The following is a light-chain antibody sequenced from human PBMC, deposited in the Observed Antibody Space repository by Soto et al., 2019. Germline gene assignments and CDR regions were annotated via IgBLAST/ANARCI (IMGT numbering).Light chain of an antibody. J-gene: IGLJ1*01. CDR2: RNN. Sequence: QTVLTPPPSASGTPGQRVTISCSGSSSNIGSNYVYWYQQLPGTAPKLLIYRNNQRPSGVPDRFSGSKSGTSASLAICGPRSEDEADYYCAAWDDSLSGYVFGTGTKVTVL. V-gene: IGLV1-47*01. CDR3: AAWDDSLSGYV. CDR1: SSNIGSNY.